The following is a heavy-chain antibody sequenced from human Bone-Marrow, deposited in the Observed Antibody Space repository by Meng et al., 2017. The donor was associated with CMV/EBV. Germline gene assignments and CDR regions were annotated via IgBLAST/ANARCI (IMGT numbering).Heavy chain of an antibody. Sequence: GESLKISCAASGFTFSSYGMHWVRQAPGKGLEWVAFIRYDGSNKYYADSVKGRFTISRDNSKNTLYLQMNSLRAEDTAVYYCAKDIQLYYDFWSGYSVDYYYYYGMDVWGQGTTVTVSS. V-gene: IGHV3-30*02. CDR2: IRYDGSNK. CDR3: AKDIQLYYDFWSGYSVDYYYYYGMDV. D-gene: IGHD3-3*01. CDR1: GFTFSSYG. J-gene: IGHJ6*02.